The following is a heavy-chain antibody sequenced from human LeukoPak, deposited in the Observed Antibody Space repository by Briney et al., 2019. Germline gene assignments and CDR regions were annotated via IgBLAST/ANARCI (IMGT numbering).Heavy chain of an antibody. Sequence: PGESLRLSCAASRFTFSSYAMSWVRQAPGKGLEWVSAISGSGGTTYNADSVKGRFTISRDNSKNTLYLQLNSLRAEDTAVYYCAKGAGNFDWSYQDYWGQGTLVTVSS. V-gene: IGHV3-23*01. CDR3: AKGAGNFDWSYQDY. J-gene: IGHJ4*02. CDR2: ISGSGGTT. CDR1: RFTFSSYA. D-gene: IGHD3-9*01.